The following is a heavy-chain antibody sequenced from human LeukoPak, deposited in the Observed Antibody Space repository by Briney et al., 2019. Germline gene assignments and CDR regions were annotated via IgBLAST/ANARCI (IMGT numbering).Heavy chain of an antibody. Sequence: PGGSLRLSCAASGFTFSSYSMNWVRQAPGKGLEWVSYISSSSRTIYYADSVKGRFTISRDNAKNSLYLQMNSLRAEDTAVYYCARGRMITFGGVIVWGQGTLVTVSS. V-gene: IGHV3-48*01. D-gene: IGHD3-16*02. CDR1: GFTFSSYS. CDR2: ISSSSRTI. J-gene: IGHJ4*02. CDR3: ARGRMITFGGVIV.